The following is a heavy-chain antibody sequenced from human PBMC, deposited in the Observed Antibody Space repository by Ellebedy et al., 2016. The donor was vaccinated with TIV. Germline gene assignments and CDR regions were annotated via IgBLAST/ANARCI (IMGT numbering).Heavy chain of an antibody. Sequence: GESLKISCAASGFRFSSYGIHWVRQAPGKGLEWVALIWYEGSYKYYGDSVKGRFTISRDDSKNTVSLQMNSLRADDTAIYHCARGPLGGTPRAFDSWGQGTLVTVSS. D-gene: IGHD1-26*01. J-gene: IGHJ4*02. CDR3: ARGPLGGTPRAFDS. CDR2: IWYEGSYK. V-gene: IGHV3-33*01. CDR1: GFRFSSYG.